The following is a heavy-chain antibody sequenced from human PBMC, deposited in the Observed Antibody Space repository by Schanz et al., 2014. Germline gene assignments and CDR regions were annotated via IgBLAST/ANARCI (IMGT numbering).Heavy chain of an antibody. V-gene: IGHV3-30*02. J-gene: IGHJ6*02. D-gene: IGHD3-10*01. CDR1: GFTFSTFN. CDR2: IYSDGSLK. Sequence: VQLVESGGGVVQPGGSLRLSCAASGFTFSTFNIHWVRQDPGKGLEWVAFIYSDGSLKYYADSVKGRFTVSRDNSKNSLYLHMNSLRPEDTAVYYCARGHYGLDVWGPGTSVTVSS. CDR3: ARGHYGLDV.